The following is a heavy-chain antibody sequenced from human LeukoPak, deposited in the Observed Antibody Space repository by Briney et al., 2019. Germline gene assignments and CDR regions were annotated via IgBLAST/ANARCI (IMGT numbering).Heavy chain of an antibody. CDR3: ATHQPDSSGLLYYYYYYMDV. V-gene: IGHV3-23*01. Sequence: GGSLRLSCAASGFTFSSCAMSWVRQAPGKGLEWVSAISGSGGSTYYADSVKGRFTISRDNSKNTLYLQMNSLRAEDTAVYYCATHQPDSSGLLYYYYYYMDVWGKGTTVTVSS. CDR1: GFTFSSCA. D-gene: IGHD3-22*01. J-gene: IGHJ6*03. CDR2: ISGSGGST.